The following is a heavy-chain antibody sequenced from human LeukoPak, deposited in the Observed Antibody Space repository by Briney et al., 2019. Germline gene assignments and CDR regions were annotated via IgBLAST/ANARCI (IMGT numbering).Heavy chain of an antibody. V-gene: IGHV3-74*01. CDR1: GFTFSGYW. CDR2: INSDESST. J-gene: IGHJ4*02. CDR3: ARGSSGGTFGY. D-gene: IGHD3-3*02. Sequence: PGGSLRLSCAASGFTFSGYWMHWVRQAPGKGLVWVSHINSDESSTSYADSVKGRFTISRDNAKNTLYLGMNGLRAEDTAVYYCARGSSGGTFGYWGQGTLVTVSS.